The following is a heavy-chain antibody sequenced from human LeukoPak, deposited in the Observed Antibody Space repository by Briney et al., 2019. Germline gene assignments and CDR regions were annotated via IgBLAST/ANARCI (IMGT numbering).Heavy chain of an antibody. CDR1: GFTFSNYA. J-gene: IGHJ4*02. CDR2: ISGSGGST. CDR3: AKDPDGVGSGSYEYYFDY. D-gene: IGHD3-10*01. V-gene: IGHV3-23*01. Sequence: GGSLRLSCAASGFTFSNYAMSWVRQAPGKGLEWVSAISGSGGSTYYADSVKGRFTISRDNSKNTLYLQMNSLRAEDTAVYYCAKDPDGVGSGSYEYYFDYWGQGTLVTVSS.